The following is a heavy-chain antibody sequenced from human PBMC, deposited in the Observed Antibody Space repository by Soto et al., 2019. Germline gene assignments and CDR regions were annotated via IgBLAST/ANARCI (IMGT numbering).Heavy chain of an antibody. CDR2: IKQDGSEK. V-gene: IGHV3-7*01. CDR1: GFTFSNYW. Sequence: EVQLVESGGGLVQPGGSLRLSCAASGFTFSNYWMVWVRQAPEKGPEWVATIKQDGSEKYYVDSVKGRFTISRDNTKNSLYLQMNSLRAEDTALYYCVRETSADSFWGQGTLVTVSS. CDR3: VRETSADSF. D-gene: IGHD2-21*01. J-gene: IGHJ4*02.